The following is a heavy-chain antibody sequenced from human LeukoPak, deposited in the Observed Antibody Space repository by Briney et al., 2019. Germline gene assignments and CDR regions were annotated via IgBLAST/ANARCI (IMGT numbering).Heavy chain of an antibody. CDR2: IYYSGST. Sequence: SETLSLTCTVSGGSISSSSYYWGWIRQPPGKGLEWIGSIYYSGSTYYNPSLKSRVTISVDTSKNQFSLKLSSVSAADTALYHCARGIVGATTNHYFYGMDVWGQGTTVTVSS. V-gene: IGHV4-39*07. J-gene: IGHJ6*02. CDR3: ARGIVGATTNHYFYGMDV. D-gene: IGHD1-26*01. CDR1: GGSISSSSYY.